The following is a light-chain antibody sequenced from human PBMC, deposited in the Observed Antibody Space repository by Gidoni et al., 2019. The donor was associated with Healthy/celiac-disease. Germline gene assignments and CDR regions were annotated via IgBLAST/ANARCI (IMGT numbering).Light chain of an antibody. CDR3: KQNRRAPLT. V-gene: IGKV2-28*01. CDR1: QSPFHTNGYNY. CDR2: LGS. J-gene: IGKJ4*01. Sequence: VMTQSPLSLSVTPGESASISCRSSQSPFHTNGYNYLAWYLQKPGQSPQLLIYLGSHRAPGVPDRFSGSGSGTEFTLTISRVEAEDVGVYFCKQNRRAPLTFXGXTKVE.